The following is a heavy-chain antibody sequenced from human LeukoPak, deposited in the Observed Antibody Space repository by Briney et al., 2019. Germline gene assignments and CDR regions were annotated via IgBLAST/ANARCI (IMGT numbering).Heavy chain of an antibody. CDR2: IIPIFGTA. CDR1: GYTFTGCY. D-gene: IGHD2-15*01. Sequence: EASVKVSCKASGYTFTGCYMRWVRQAPGQGLEWMGGIIPIFGTANYAQKFQGRVTITTDESTSTAYMELSSLRSEDTAVYYCVREGRYCSGGSCYSAQYNWFDPWGQGTLVTVSS. J-gene: IGHJ5*02. CDR3: VREGRYCSGGSCYSAQYNWFDP. V-gene: IGHV1-69*05.